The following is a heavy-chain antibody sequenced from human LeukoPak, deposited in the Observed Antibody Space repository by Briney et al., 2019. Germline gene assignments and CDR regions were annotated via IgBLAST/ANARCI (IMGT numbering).Heavy chain of an antibody. Sequence: PGGSLRLTCAVSGFTISSSWFSWVCQAPGQGLERVASIKPDGSEKYYVDSVKGRFIISRYNAKNSLHLQMNSLRAEDTAVYYCARGAAGADSVFDYGGQGILATVSS. CDR3: ARGAAGADSVFDY. CDR1: GFTISSSW. V-gene: IGHV3-7*01. D-gene: IGHD1-26*01. CDR2: IKPDGSEK. J-gene: IGHJ4*02.